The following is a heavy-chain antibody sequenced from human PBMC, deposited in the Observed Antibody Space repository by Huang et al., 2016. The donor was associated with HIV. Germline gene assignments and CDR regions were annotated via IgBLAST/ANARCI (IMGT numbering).Heavy chain of an antibody. Sequence: QVRLQQWGEGVLKPSETLSLTCAVYGASFGGYFWSWVRQSPDKGLGWIGEVEPGVSPTYNPVLGSRCTISVGTSKNQFYLKLRAVAAGDAAIYYCARIPTPSYYDRWSLSPVEEDFFYYNLDVWGQGTPVSVSS. CDR2: VEPGVSP. CDR1: GASFGGYF. V-gene: IGHV4-34*02. J-gene: IGHJ6*02. D-gene: IGHD3-16*01. CDR3: ARIPTPSYYDRWSLSPVEEDFFYYNLDV.